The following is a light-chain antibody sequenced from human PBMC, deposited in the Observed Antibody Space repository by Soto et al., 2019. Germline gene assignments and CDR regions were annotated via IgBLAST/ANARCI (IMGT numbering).Light chain of an antibody. Sequence: DIQMTPSSSTLSASVGDTVPGPCRVSQSVSGWLAWYQQKPGEAPKLLIYDASALPRGVPARFSGSGSGTKFTLTIASLQPDDFATYYCQQYETFSGTFGPGTKV. J-gene: IGKJ1*01. V-gene: IGKV1-5*01. CDR2: DAS. CDR3: QQYETFSGT. CDR1: QSVSGW.